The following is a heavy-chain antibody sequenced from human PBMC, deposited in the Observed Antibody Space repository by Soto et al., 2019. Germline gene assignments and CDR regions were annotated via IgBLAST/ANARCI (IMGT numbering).Heavy chain of an antibody. CDR1: GFTFSSYG. J-gene: IGHJ4*02. CDR3: ARGVGRSGYYFGVDYFDY. Sequence: GGSLRLSCAASGFTFSSYGMHWVRQAPGKGLDWVAVIWYDGSNKYYADSVKGRFTISRDNSKNTLYLQMNSLRAEDTAVYYCARGVGRSGYYFGVDYFDYWGQGTLVTVYS. V-gene: IGHV3-33*01. D-gene: IGHD3-22*01. CDR2: IWYDGSNK.